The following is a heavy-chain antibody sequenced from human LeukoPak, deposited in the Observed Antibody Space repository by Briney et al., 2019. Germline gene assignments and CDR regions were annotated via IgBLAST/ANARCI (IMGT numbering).Heavy chain of an antibody. CDR1: GYTLTELS. CDR3: ATTAITMVREVSHPSLDY. J-gene: IGHJ4*02. D-gene: IGHD3-10*01. CDR2: FDTEDGET. Sequence: ASVKVSCKVSGYTLTELSMHWVRQAPGKGLEWMGGFDTEDGETIYAQKFQGRVTMTEDTSTDTAYMELNSLRAEDTAEHYSATTAITMVREVSHPSLDYWGQGTLVTVSS. V-gene: IGHV1-24*01.